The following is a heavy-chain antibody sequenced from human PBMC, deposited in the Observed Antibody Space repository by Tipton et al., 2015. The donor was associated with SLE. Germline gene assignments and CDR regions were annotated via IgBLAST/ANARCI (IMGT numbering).Heavy chain of an antibody. D-gene: IGHD2-15*01. CDR2: IKSKPDGGTT. CDR1: GFTFSNAW. CDR3: TTGWYFDY. Sequence: GSLRLSCAGSGFTFSNAWMSWVRQAPGKGLEWVGRIKSKPDGGTTDYAAPVKGRCTISRDDSRNMAYLEMNSLKIEDTAVYYCTTGWYFDYWGQGILVTVSS. J-gene: IGHJ4*02. V-gene: IGHV3-15*01.